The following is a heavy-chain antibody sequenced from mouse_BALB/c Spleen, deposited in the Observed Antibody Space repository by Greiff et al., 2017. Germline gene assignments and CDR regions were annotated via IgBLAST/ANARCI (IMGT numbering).Heavy chain of an antibody. Sequence: QVQLLQSGAELMKPGASVKISCKATGYTFSSYWIEWVKQRPGHGLEWIGEILPGSGSTNYNEKFKGKATFTADTSSNTAYMQLSSLTSEDSAVYYCARRGDDYAMDYWGQGTSVTVSS. CDR1: GYTFSSYW. V-gene: IGHV1-9*01. CDR3: ARRGDDYAMDY. CDR2: ILPGSGST. J-gene: IGHJ4*01.